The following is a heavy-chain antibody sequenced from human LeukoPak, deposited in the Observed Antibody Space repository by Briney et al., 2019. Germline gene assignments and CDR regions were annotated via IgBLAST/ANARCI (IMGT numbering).Heavy chain of an antibody. D-gene: IGHD3-16*01. Sequence: GGSLRLSRAASGFTFRSYAMSWVRQAPGKGLEWVSAISGSGGSTYYADSVKGRFTISRDNSKNTLYLQMNSLRAEDTAVYYCAKQGGHYYYYMDVWGKGTTVTVSS. V-gene: IGHV3-23*01. CDR3: AKQGGHYYYYMDV. J-gene: IGHJ6*03. CDR2: ISGSGGST. CDR1: GFTFRSYA.